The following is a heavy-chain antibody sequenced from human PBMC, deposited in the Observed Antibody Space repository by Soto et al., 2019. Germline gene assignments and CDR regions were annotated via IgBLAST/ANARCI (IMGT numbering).Heavy chain of an antibody. CDR1: GFTFSSYA. CDR2: ISGSGGST. CDR3: AKVQGDYDYIWGSYRQGPENFPIDY. V-gene: IGHV3-23*01. Sequence: GGSLRLSCAASGFTFSSYAMSWVRQAPGKGLEWVSAISGSGGSTYYADSVKRRFTISRDNSKNTLYLQMNSLRAEDTAVYYCAKVQGDYDYIWGSYRQGPENFPIDYWGQGTLVTVSS. J-gene: IGHJ4*02. D-gene: IGHD3-16*02.